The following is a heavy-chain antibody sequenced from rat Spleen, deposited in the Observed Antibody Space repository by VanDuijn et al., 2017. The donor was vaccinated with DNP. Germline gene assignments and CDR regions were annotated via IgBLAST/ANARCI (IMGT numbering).Heavy chain of an antibody. J-gene: IGHJ2*01. D-gene: IGHD1-6*01. CDR2: ISYDGGIT. V-gene: IGHV5-46*01. CDR1: GFTFSSFP. Sequence: EVQLVESGGGLVQPGRSMKLSCAASGFTFSSFPMAWVRQAPTKGLEWVAYISYDGGITNYGDSVKGRFTISRDNAKSTLYLQMNSLKSEDTATYYCTRGVYYGSSWAFDYWGHGVMVTVSS. CDR3: TRGVYYGSSWAFDY.